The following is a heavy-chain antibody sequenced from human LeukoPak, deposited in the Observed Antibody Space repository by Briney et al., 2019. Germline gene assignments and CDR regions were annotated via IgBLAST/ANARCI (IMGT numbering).Heavy chain of an antibody. Sequence: SVKVSCKASGYTFTSYGISWVRQAPGQGLEWMGWISAFNGNTNYAQKLQGRVTMTTDTSTSTAYMELRSLRSDDTAVYYCARPTYYYDSSGYYSTPGFDYWGQGTLVTVSS. J-gene: IGHJ4*02. CDR3: ARPTYYYDSSGYYSTPGFDY. CDR1: GYTFTSYG. CDR2: ISAFNGNT. V-gene: IGHV1-18*01. D-gene: IGHD3-22*01.